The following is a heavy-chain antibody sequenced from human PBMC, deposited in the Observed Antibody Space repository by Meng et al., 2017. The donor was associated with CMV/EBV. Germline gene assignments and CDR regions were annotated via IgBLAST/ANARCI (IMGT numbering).Heavy chain of an antibody. Sequence: GESLKISCASSGFTFSSYGMHWVRQAPGKGLEWVAVISYDGSNKYYADSVKGRFTISRDNSKNTLYLQMNSLRAEDTAVYYCARLPIIAARLNSVWFDPWGQGTLVTVSS. D-gene: IGHD6-6*01. CDR2: ISYDGSNK. J-gene: IGHJ5*02. CDR3: ARLPIIAARLNSVWFDP. CDR1: GFTFSSYG. V-gene: IGHV3-30*19.